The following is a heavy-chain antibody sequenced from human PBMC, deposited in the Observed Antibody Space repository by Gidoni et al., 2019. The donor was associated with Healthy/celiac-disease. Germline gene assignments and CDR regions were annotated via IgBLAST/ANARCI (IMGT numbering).Heavy chain of an antibody. J-gene: IGHJ4*02. CDR2: ISSSSSYI. Sequence: EVQLVESGGGLVKPGGSLRLSCAASGFTFSSYSMNWVRQAPGKGLEWVSSISSSSSYIYYADSVKGRFTISRDNAKNSLYLQMNSLRAEDTAVYYCARTLRLGELSLYKDIDYWGQGTLVTVSS. V-gene: IGHV3-21*01. CDR1: GFTFSSYS. CDR3: ARTLRLGELSLYKDIDY. D-gene: IGHD3-16*02.